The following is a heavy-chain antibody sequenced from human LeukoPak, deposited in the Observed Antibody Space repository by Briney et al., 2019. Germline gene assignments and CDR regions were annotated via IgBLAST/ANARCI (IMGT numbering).Heavy chain of an antibody. V-gene: IGHV3-48*01. CDR3: ARDPRYSGYDRGVDY. CDR2: ISSSSSTI. D-gene: IGHD5-12*01. Sequence: GGSLRLSCAASGFTFSIYSMNWVRQAPGKGLEWVSYISSSSSTIYYADSVKGRFTISRDNAKNSLYLQMNSLRAEDTAVYYCARDPRYSGYDRGVDYWGQGTLVTVSS. CDR1: GFTFSIYS. J-gene: IGHJ4*02.